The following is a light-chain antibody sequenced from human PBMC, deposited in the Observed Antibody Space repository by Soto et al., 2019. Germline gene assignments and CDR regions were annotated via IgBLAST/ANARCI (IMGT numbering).Light chain of an antibody. CDR1: QSVSSN. Sequence: EIVITHSPSTLSVSPVERATLSFMASQSVSSNLAWYQQKPGQTPRLLIYGASTRATGIPDRFSGSGSGTEFTLTISSVQPEDFATYFCQNTYRTPWKFGQGTKVDIK. CDR3: QNTYRTPWK. CDR2: GAS. V-gene: IGKV3-15*01. J-gene: IGKJ1*01.